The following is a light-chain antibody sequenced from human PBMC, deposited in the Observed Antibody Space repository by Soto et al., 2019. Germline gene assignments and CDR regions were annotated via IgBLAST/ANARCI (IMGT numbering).Light chain of an antibody. CDR2: GAS. V-gene: IGKV3-20*01. J-gene: IGKJ1*01. CDR1: QSVSSSY. Sequence: ENVLTQSPGTLSFSPGERATLSCRASQSVSSSYLAWYQQKPGQAPRLLIYGASSTATGIPDRFSGSGSGTDFTLTISRLEPEDFAVYYCQQYGSSPWTFGQGTKVDIK. CDR3: QQYGSSPWT.